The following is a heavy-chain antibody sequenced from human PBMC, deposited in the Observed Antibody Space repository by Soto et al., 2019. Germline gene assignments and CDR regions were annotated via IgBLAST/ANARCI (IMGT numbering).Heavy chain of an antibody. CDR1: GYSFTNND. Sequence: ASVKVSCKASGYSFTNNDVSWARQATGQGLEWMGWMNPGSGDTGYAQKFQGRVTMTRDISIATAYMELSSLRSDDTAIYYCARMETFGSLNWFDPWGQGTLVTVSS. V-gene: IGHV1-8*01. J-gene: IGHJ5*02. D-gene: IGHD3-16*01. CDR3: ARMETFGSLNWFDP. CDR2: MNPGSGDT.